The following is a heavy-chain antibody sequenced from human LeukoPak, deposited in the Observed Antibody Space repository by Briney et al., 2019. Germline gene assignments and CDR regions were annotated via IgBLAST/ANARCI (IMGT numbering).Heavy chain of an antibody. J-gene: IGHJ6*03. D-gene: IGHD3-3*01. CDR1: GGSISSYY. V-gene: IGHV4-59*12. CDR3: ARGGASGFLYYYYYMDV. Sequence: PSETLSLTCTVSGGSISSYYWSWIRQPPGKGLEWIGYIYYSGSTYYNPSLKSRVTISVDTSENQFSLKLSSVTAADTAVYYCARGGASGFLYYYYYMDVWGKGTTVTVSS. CDR2: IYYSGST.